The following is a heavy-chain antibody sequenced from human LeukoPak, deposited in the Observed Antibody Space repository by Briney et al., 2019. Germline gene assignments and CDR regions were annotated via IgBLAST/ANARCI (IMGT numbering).Heavy chain of an antibody. CDR1: GGSLSGGSYY. D-gene: IGHD3-10*01. CDR2: VYTSGST. V-gene: IGHV4-61*02. J-gene: IGHJ4*02. CDR3: ARGISGASSLPFDY. Sequence: SETLSLTCTVSGGSLSGGSYYWSWIRQPAGKGLEWIGRVYTSGSTNYNPSLKSRVTISVETSKNQFSLKLSSVTAADTAVYYCARGISGASSLPFDYWGQGTLVTVSS.